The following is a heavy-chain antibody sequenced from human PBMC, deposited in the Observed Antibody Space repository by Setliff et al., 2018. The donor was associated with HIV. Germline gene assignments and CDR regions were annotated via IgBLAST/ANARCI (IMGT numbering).Heavy chain of an antibody. Sequence: GGSLRLSCAASGFTFSRYGMHWVRQAPGKGLEWVAIILFDGNKKYYADSVKGRFTISRDNAKNALYLQMNSLRAEDTAVYYCAGHFGYCSSTSCEGYWGQGALVTVSS. J-gene: IGHJ4*02. D-gene: IGHD2-2*01. CDR2: ILFDGNKK. CDR3: AGHFGYCSSTSCEGY. V-gene: IGHV3-33*03. CDR1: GFTFSRYG.